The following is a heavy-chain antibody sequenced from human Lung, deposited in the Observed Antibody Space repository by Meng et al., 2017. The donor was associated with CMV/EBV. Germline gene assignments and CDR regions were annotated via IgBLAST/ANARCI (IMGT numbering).Heavy chain of an antibody. CDR2: IHPHRGDT. Sequence: XVKVSCKASGYTFTAHYFHWVRQAPGQGLEWMGWIHPHRGDTNYAQQFQGRVTLTRDTSINTGYMELTRLTSDDTAVYYCARDNNWGPDYWGQGKLVTVSS. CDR1: GYTFTAHY. J-gene: IGHJ4*02. V-gene: IGHV1-2*02. D-gene: IGHD7-27*01. CDR3: ARDNNWGPDY.